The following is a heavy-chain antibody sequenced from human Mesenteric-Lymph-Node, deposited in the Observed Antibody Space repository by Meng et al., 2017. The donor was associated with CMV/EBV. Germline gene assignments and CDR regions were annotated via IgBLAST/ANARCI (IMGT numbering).Heavy chain of an antibody. J-gene: IGHJ2*01. CDR2: TYYSGST. Sequence: GSLRLSCTVSGGSISSYYWSWIRQPPGKGLEWIGYTYYSGSTNYNPSLKSRVTISVDTSKNQFSLKLSSVTAADTAVYYCARDPSYWYFDLWGRGTLVTVSS. V-gene: IGHV4-59*01. CDR3: ARDPSYWYFDL. CDR1: GGSISSYY.